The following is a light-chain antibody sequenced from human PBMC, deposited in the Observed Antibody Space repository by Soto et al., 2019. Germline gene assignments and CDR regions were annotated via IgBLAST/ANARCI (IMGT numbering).Light chain of an antibody. CDR2: EVV. V-gene: IGLV2-8*01. J-gene: IGLJ1*01. Sequence: QSVLTQPPSESGSPGQSVTISCTGTKSDIGVYDFVSWYQHHPGKAPRLIIYEVVQRPSGVPDRFSGSKSGNTASLTVSGLQAADEADYFCKSCAGSNTYVFGSGTRSPS. CDR3: KSCAGSNTYV. CDR1: KSDIGVYDF.